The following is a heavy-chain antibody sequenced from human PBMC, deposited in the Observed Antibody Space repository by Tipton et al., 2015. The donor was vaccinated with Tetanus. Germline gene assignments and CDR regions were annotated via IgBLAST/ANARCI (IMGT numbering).Heavy chain of an antibody. CDR2: IYTGGTI. CDR1: GFSVTSSY. J-gene: IGHJ4*02. Sequence: SLRLSCAASGFSVTSSYMSWVRQAPGKGLEWVSVIYTGGTIYYADSVKGRFTISRDKSKNTLSLEMTNLRAEDTAVYYCTKGGSGLFDSWGQGTLVTVSS. V-gene: IGHV3-53*01. CDR3: TKGGSGLFDS. D-gene: IGHD2-15*01.